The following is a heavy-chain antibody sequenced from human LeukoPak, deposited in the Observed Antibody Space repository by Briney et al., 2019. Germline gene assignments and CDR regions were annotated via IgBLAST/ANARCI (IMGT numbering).Heavy chain of an antibody. CDR1: GYNFTSHW. D-gene: IGHD2-2*01. Sequence: GESLKISCKASGYNFTSHWIGWVRQMPGKGLEWMGIIYPGDSDTRYSPSFQGQVTISADKSISTAYLQWSSLKASDTAMYYCARLCSTISCFRDMDVWGQGTTVTVSS. CDR3: ARLCSTISCFRDMDV. J-gene: IGHJ6*02. V-gene: IGHV5-51*01. CDR2: IYPGDSDT.